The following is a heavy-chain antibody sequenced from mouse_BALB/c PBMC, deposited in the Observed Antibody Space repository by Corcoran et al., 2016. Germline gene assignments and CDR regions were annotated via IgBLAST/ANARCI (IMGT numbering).Heavy chain of an antibody. D-gene: IGHD2-1*01. CDR3: ARYGNPHCYFDG. V-gene: IGHV1S34*01. CDR1: GYSFTGYY. CDR2: ISCYNGAT. Sequence: LVKTGASVKISCKASGYSFTGYYMHWVKQSHGKSLEWIGYISCYNGATSYNQKFKGKATFTVDTSSSTAYMQFNSLTSADSAVYYCARYGNPHCYFDGWGAGTTVTVSS. J-gene: IGHJ1*01.